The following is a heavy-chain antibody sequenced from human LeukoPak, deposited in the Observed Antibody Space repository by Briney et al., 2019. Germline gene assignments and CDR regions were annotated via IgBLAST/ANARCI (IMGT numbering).Heavy chain of an antibody. D-gene: IGHD1-26*01. CDR1: GGSINTRSYY. J-gene: IGHJ4*02. CDR3: ASHTSGDYRYYFDC. V-gene: IGHV4-39*01. CDR2: IFYTGST. Sequence: SETLSLTCTVSGGSINTRSYYWGWIRQPPGKGLEWIGSIFYTGSTYYSPSLRSRVTISMDTSNNQFSLNLSSVTAADTAVYYCASHTSGDYRYYFDCWGQGTLVTVSS.